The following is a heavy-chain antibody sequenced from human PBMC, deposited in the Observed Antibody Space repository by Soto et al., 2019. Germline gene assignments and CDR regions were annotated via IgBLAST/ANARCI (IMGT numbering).Heavy chain of an antibody. CDR1: GGTFSSYA. CDR3: ARTGPARITMFRGVIGPLGY. D-gene: IGHD3-10*01. J-gene: IGHJ4*02. Sequence: QVQLVQSGAEVKKPGSSVKVSCKASGGTFSSYAISWVRQAPGQGLEWMGGIIPIFGTANYAQKFQGRVTIAADESTSTAYMELSSLRSEDTAVYYCARTGPARITMFRGVIGPLGYWGQGTLVTVSS. V-gene: IGHV1-69*01. CDR2: IIPIFGTA.